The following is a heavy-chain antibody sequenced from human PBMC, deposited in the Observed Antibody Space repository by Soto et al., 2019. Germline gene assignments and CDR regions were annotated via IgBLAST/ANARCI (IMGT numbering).Heavy chain of an antibody. D-gene: IGHD3-22*01. V-gene: IGHV3-43*01. Sequence: GGSLRLSCAASGFTFDDYTMHWVRQAPGKGLEWVSLISWDGGSTYYADSVKGRFTISRDNSKNSLYLQMNSLRAEDTAVYYCARDWDGSSGLNYWGQGTLVTVSS. J-gene: IGHJ4*02. CDR1: GFTFDDYT. CDR2: ISWDGGST. CDR3: ARDWDGSSGLNY.